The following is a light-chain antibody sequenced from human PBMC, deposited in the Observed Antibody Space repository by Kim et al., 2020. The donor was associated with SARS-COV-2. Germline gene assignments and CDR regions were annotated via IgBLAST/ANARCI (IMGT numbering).Light chain of an antibody. Sequence: SACVGDRVTITCRASQSLGGWLAWYQQRPGKAPKLLIYKASTLENGVPSRFSGSGSGTEFILTISSLQPDDFATYYCQQYNSPWTFGQGTKVDIK. J-gene: IGKJ1*01. CDR2: KAS. V-gene: IGKV1-5*03. CDR3: QQYNSPWT. CDR1: QSLGGW.